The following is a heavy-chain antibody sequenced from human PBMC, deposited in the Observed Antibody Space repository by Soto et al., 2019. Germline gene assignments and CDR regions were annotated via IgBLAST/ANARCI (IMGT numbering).Heavy chain of an antibody. V-gene: IGHV3-23*01. Sequence: HPGGYLRLSCAASGFTFSSYAMSWVRQAPGKGLEWVSAISGSGGSTYYADSVKGRFTISRDNSKNTLYLQMNSLRAEDTALYYCAPDSRPAWLRFSPFDFWGQATLVTVSS. CDR3: APDSRPAWLRFSPFDF. CDR1: GFTFSSYA. D-gene: IGHD5-12*01. J-gene: IGHJ4*02. CDR2: ISGSGGST.